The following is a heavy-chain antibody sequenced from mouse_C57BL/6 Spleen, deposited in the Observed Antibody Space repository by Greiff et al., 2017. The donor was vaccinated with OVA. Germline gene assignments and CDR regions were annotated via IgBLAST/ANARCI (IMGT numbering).Heavy chain of an antibody. D-gene: IGHD2-5*01. CDR2: IYPRSGNT. J-gene: IGHJ2*01. CDR1: GYTFTSYG. CDR3: ARSEYSNYGYYFDY. V-gene: IGHV1-81*01. Sequence: QVQLQQSGAELARPGASVKLSCKASGYTFTSYGISWVKQRTGQGLEWIGEIYPRSGNTYYNEKFKGKATLTADKSSSTAYMELRSLTSEDSAVYFCARSEYSNYGYYFDYWGQGTTLTVSS.